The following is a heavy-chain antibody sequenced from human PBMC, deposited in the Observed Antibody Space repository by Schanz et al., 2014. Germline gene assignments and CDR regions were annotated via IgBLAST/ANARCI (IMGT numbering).Heavy chain of an antibody. V-gene: IGHV3-64D*06. D-gene: IGHD5-18*01. CDR1: GFTFSTFA. CDR2: ISNNGDST. CDR3: GRAGTGMAGWYFEL. J-gene: IGHJ2*01. Sequence: EVQLMESGGGLVKPGGSLRLSCSASGFTFSTFAMHWVRQAPGKGLEYISAISNNGDSTYYADSVKGRFTISRDNSKNTLFLQMSSLRVDDMAVYYCGRAGTGMAGWYFELWGRGTLDTVSS.